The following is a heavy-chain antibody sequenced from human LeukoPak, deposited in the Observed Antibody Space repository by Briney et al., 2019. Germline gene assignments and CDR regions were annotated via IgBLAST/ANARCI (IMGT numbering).Heavy chain of an antibody. CDR2: IYYSGST. D-gene: IGHD1-26*01. CDR3: ARRGGELPFDY. Sequence: PSETLSLTCTVSGGSISSSSYYWGWIRQPPGKGLEWIGSIYYSGSTYYNPSLKSRVTISVDTSKNQFSLKLSSVTAADTAVYYCARRGGELPFDYWGQGTLVTVSS. V-gene: IGHV4-39*01. CDR1: GGSISSSSYY. J-gene: IGHJ4*02.